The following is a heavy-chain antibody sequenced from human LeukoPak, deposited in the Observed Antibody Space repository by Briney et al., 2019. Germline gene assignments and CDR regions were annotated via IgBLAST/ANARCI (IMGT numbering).Heavy chain of an antibody. D-gene: IGHD2-15*01. CDR3: ARATYCSGDNCYSGIFDY. J-gene: IGHJ4*02. Sequence: SETLSLTRAVYGGSFSGYYWSWIRQPPGKGLEWIGEINHSGSTNYNPSLKSRVTISVDTSKNQFSLKLSSVTAADTAVYYCARATYCSGDNCYSGIFDYWGQGTLVTVSS. CDR1: GGSFSGYY. CDR2: INHSGST. V-gene: IGHV4-34*01.